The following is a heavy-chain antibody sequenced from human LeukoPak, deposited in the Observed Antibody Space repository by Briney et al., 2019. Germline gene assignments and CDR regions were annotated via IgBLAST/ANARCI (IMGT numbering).Heavy chain of an antibody. V-gene: IGHV6-1*01. J-gene: IGHJ4*02. D-gene: IGHD3-9*01. Sequence: KASQTLSLTCAISGDSVSSNSAAWNWIRQSPSRGLEWLGRTYYRSKWYNDYAVSVKSRITINPDTSKNQFSLQLNSVTPEDTAVYYCASSVTGYDILTGYQPLYYFDYWGQGTLVTVSS. CDR1: GDSVSSNSAA. CDR3: ASSVTGYDILTGYQPLYYFDY. CDR2: TYYRSKWYN.